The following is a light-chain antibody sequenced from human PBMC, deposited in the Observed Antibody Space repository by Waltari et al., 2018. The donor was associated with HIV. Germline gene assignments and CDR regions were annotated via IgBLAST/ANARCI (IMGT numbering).Light chain of an antibody. CDR1: TSDMSSLNF. CDR3: SSYSPRTSVV. V-gene: IGLV2-14*01. CDR2: EVS. J-gene: IGLJ3*02. Sequence: HSVLTQPASASGSPGQSITISCSGPTSDMSSLNFVSWYQLYPGRAPRLIIFEVSSRPSGISDRFSGSKSGDTASLTISALRTEDEADYFCSSYSPRTSVVFGGGTKVTVL.